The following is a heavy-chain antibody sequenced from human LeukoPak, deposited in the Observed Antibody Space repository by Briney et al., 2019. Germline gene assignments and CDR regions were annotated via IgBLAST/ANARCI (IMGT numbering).Heavy chain of an antibody. V-gene: IGHV1-18*04. J-gene: IGHJ5*02. Sequence: ASVKVSCKTSGNTFTSHSISWVRQALGQGLEWMGWISAYNGNTNYAQKLQGRVTMTTDTSTSTVYMELRSLRSDDTAVYYCARIAVAGTLGWFDPWGQGTLVTVSS. CDR3: ARIAVAGTLGWFDP. D-gene: IGHD6-19*01. CDR1: GNTFTSHS. CDR2: ISAYNGNT.